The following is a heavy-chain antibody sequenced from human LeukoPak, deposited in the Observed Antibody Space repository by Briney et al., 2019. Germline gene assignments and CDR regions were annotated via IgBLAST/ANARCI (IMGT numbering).Heavy chain of an antibody. Sequence: GGSLRLSCAASGFTFSSYDMTWVRQAPGRGLEWVSSIRPSGDNTYYADSVKGRFTISRDNSKNTLYLQMNSLRAEDTAVYYCARVWGSYRSFDYWGQGTLVTVSS. CDR1: GFTFSSYD. CDR2: IRPSGDNT. D-gene: IGHD3-16*02. J-gene: IGHJ4*02. V-gene: IGHV3-23*01. CDR3: ARVWGSYRSFDY.